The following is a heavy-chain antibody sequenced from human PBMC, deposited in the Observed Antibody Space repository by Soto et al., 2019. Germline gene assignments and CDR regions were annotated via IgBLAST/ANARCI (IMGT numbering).Heavy chain of an antibody. Sequence: ASVKVSCKASGGTFSSYAISWVRQAPGQGLEWMGWVDPRTGGAIYAQKFQDRVTMTRDTSISTVYMDLSGLRSDDTALYYCARDDYGIYPYWGQGTLVTVSS. CDR1: GGTFSSYA. V-gene: IGHV1-2*02. CDR3: ARDDYGIYPY. D-gene: IGHD1-26*01. J-gene: IGHJ4*02. CDR2: VDPRTGGA.